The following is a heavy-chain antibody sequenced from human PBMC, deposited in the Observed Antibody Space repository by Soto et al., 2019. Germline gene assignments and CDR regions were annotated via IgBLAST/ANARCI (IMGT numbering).Heavy chain of an antibody. V-gene: IGHV3-23*01. CDR2: ISVIGGST. Sequence: GGSLRLSCAASGFTFSSYAMSWVRQAPGKGLGLVLFISVIGGSTYSADSLKGGFTISRDISKNTFYLQMNSLRAEDTALFCCAKDRIRSDYYDSREALDYWGQGTLVTVSS. CDR3: AKDRIRSDYYDSREALDY. D-gene: IGHD3-22*01. J-gene: IGHJ4*02. CDR1: GFTFSSYA.